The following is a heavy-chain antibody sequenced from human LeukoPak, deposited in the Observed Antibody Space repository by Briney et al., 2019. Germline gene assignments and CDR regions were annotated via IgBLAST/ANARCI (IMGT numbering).Heavy chain of an antibody. Sequence: SETLSLTCAVSGGSISSGGYSWSWIRQLPGKGLEWIGYIYHSGSTYYNPSLKSRVAISVDRSKNQFSLKLSSVTAADTAVYYCARAGAAKLFDYWGQGTLVTVSS. D-gene: IGHD3-10*01. V-gene: IGHV4-30-2*01. J-gene: IGHJ4*02. CDR2: IYHSGST. CDR1: GGSISSGGYS. CDR3: ARAGAAKLFDY.